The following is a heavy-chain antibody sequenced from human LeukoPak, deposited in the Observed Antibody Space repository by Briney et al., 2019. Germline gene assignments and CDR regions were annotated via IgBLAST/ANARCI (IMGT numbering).Heavy chain of an antibody. J-gene: IGHJ5*02. V-gene: IGHV4-59*13. D-gene: IGHD6-13*01. CDR2: IYYTGST. CDR1: VGSKSISY. Sequence: PSETLSLTCTLSVGSKSISYWTWIRQPTGRGRECIGFIYYTGSTTYNPSLGSRVTISIDTSKSQLSLRLSSVTAADTAVYYCAREGSSSWYAYNWFDPWGQGTLVTVSS. CDR3: AREGSSSWYAYNWFDP.